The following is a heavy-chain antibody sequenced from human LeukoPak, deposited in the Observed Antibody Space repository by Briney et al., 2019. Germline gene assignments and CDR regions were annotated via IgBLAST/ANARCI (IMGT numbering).Heavy chain of an antibody. CDR1: GGSISSYY. Sequence: ASETLSLTCTVSGGSISSYYWSWIRQPPGKGLEWIGYISYSGSTKSNPSLKSRVTMSLGTSKNQFSLKLSSVTAADTAVYYCARSEGSGSYFDYWGQGTLVTVSS. CDR3: ARSEGSGSYFDY. CDR2: ISYSGST. V-gene: IGHV4-59*01. D-gene: IGHD3-10*01. J-gene: IGHJ4*02.